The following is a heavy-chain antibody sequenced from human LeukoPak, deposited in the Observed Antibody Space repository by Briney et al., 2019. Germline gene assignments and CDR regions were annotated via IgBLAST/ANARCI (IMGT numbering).Heavy chain of an antibody. D-gene: IGHD5-18*01. J-gene: IGHJ4*02. CDR1: GGSISSYY. CDR3: ARAGGYSYGYEFDY. Sequence: SETLSLTCTVSGGSISSYYWRWLRQSPGKGLEGVGYIYYSGSTNYNPSLKSRVTISVDTSKNQFSLKLSSVTAADTAVYYCARAGGYSYGYEFDYWGQGTLVTVSS. CDR2: IYYSGST. V-gene: IGHV4-59*01.